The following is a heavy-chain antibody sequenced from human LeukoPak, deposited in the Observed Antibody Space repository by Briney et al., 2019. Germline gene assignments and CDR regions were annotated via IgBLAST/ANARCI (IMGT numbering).Heavy chain of an antibody. V-gene: IGHV4-4*07. CDR2: IFISGNT. D-gene: IGHD6-13*01. CDR1: GVSISSFS. CDR3: ARDGYSTSLLDY. Sequence: SETLSLTCSVSGVSISSFSWSWIRQPAGKGLEWIGHIFISGNTNYNPSLKSRVTMSVDTSKNQFTLKLRSVTAACTAVYYCARDGYSTSLLDYWGQGTLVTVSS. J-gene: IGHJ4*02.